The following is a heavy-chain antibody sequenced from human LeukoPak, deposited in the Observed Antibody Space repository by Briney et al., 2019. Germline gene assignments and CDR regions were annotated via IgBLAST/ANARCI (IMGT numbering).Heavy chain of an antibody. Sequence: GGSLRLSCAASGFTFSSYAMNWVRQALGKGLKWVSAISHSGDTPYYADSVKGRFTISRDNSKNTLYLQMNSLRAEDTAVYYCARFPCDGYSFPWCYFDYWGQGTLVSLSS. D-gene: IGHD5-24*01. CDR1: GFTFSSYA. CDR2: ISHSGDTP. J-gene: IGHJ4*02. CDR3: ARFPCDGYSFPWCYFDY. V-gene: IGHV3-23*01.